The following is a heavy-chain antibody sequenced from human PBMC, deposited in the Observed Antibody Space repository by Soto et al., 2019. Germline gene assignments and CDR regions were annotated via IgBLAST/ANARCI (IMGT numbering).Heavy chain of an antibody. CDR2: ISGSAGTT. CDR1: GFTFSSYA. V-gene: IGHV3-23*01. J-gene: IGHJ4*02. CDR3: ARLSVERLRPGQNFDY. Sequence: GGSLRLSCAASGFTFSSYAMIWVRQAPGKGLEWVSGISGSAGTTNYADSVQGRFTISRDNSRNTLYLQMNSLRAEDTAIYYCARLSVERLRPGQNFDYWGQGTLVTVSS. D-gene: IGHD3-16*02.